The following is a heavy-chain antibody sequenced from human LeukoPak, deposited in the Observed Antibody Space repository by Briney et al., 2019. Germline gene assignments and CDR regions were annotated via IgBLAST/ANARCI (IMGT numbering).Heavy chain of an antibody. V-gene: IGHV3-7*03. CDR3: ARGGGLDV. D-gene: IGHD3-16*01. CDR1: GFTFSSYW. Sequence: GGSLRLSCAASGFTFSSYWMNWARQAPGKGLEWVASINHNGNVNYYVDSVKGRFTISRDNAKNSLYLQMSNLRAEDTAVYFCARGGGLDVWGQGDTVTVSS. CDR2: INHNGNVN. J-gene: IGHJ6*02.